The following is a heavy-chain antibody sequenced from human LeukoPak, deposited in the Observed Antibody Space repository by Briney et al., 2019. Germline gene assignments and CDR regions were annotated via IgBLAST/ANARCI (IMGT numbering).Heavy chain of an antibody. V-gene: IGHV3-23*01. CDR1: GFAFRTYA. D-gene: IGHD5-18*01. CDR3: VKDVGTHMGAPYDC. CDR2: ISGSGDST. Sequence: PGGSLTLSCAASGFAFRTYAMTWVRPAPARGLAGVGAISGSGDSTYYADSAEGRFTISRDNPKNTLYLQMNSLRAEDTAVYYCVKDVGTHMGAPYDCWGQGALVTVSS. J-gene: IGHJ4*02.